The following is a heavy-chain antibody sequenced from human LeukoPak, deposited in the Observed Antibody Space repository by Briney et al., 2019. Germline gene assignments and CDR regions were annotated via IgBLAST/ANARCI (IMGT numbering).Heavy chain of an antibody. CDR2: IYYSGST. Sequence: SETLSLTCTVSGGSISSYYWSWIRQPPGRGLEWIGYIYYSGSTNYNPSLKSRVTISVDTSKNQFSLKLSSVTAADTAVYYCAGHDYGGNLYYYYGIDVWGQGTTVTVSS. CDR1: GGSISSYY. V-gene: IGHV4-59*08. J-gene: IGHJ6*02. CDR3: AGHDYGGNLYYYYGIDV. D-gene: IGHD4-23*01.